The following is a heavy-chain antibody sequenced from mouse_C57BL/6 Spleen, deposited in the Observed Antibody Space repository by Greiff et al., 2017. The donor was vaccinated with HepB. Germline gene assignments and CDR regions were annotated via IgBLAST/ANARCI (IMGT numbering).Heavy chain of an antibody. CDR3: ARSAAAYAMDY. J-gene: IGHJ4*01. CDR2: IYPGDGDT. Sequence: VQLQQSGPELVKPGASVKISCKASGYAFSSSWMNWVKQRPGKGLEWIGRIYPGDGDTNYNGKFKGKATLTADKSSSTAYMQLSSLTSEDSAVYFCARSAAAYAMDYWGQGTSGTVSS. V-gene: IGHV1-82*01. CDR1: GYAFSSSW.